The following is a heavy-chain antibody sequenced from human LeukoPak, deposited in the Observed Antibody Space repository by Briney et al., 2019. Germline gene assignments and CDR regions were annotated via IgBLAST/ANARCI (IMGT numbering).Heavy chain of an antibody. CDR3: ARDPDDFSNLEYFHH. CDR2: INSDGSST. CDR1: GFTFSSYW. J-gene: IGHJ1*01. V-gene: IGHV3-74*01. Sequence: GGSLRLSCAASGFTFSSYWMHWVRQAPGKGLVWVSRINSDGSSTSYADSVKGRFTISRDNPNSTLYLLMNTLRADDSAVYYCARDPDDFSNLEYFHHWGQGTLVTVSS. D-gene: IGHD4-11*01.